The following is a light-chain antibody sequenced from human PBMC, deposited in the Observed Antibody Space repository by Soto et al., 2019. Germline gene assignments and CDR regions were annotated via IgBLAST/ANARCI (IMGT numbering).Light chain of an antibody. Sequence: IVMTHSPLTLPVTRGEPASISCRSSQSLLYNNTYNYLDWYVQKPGQSPQLLIYFGSNRAPGVPDRFSGSGSGTDFTLKINRVEAEDVGTYYCMQALQSLNFGQGTRLEIK. J-gene: IGKJ5*01. CDR1: QSLLYNNTYNY. V-gene: IGKV2-28*01. CDR2: FGS. CDR3: MQALQSLN.